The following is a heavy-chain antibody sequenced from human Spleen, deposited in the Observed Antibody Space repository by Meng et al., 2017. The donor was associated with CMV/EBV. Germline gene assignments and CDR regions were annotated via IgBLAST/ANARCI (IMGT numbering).Heavy chain of an antibody. CDR3: EREDCSRTSCYYHYGMDV. CDR2: INPNSGDT. CDR1: GYTFTGDY. J-gene: IGHJ6*02. D-gene: IGHD2-2*01. V-gene: IGHV1-2*02. Sequence: AAVKVSCKASGYTFTGDYMHWLRQAPGQGLEWMGWINPNSGDTNYAQKFQGRVTMTRDTYISKAYMELSRLRSEDTDVYYCEREDCSRTSCYYHYGMDVWGQGTTVTVSS.